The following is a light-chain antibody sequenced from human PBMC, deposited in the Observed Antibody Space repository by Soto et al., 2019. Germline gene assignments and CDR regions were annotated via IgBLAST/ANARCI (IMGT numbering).Light chain of an antibody. CDR1: SSNIGAGYD. Sequence: QSVLTQPPSVSGAPGQRVTISCTGSSSNIGAGYDVHWYQQLPGTAPKLLIYGNSNRPSGAPDRFSGSKSGTSASLAITGLQAEDEADYYCQSYDTGLRTVFGGGTQLTVL. CDR3: QSYDTGLRTV. CDR2: GNS. J-gene: IGLJ7*01. V-gene: IGLV1-40*01.